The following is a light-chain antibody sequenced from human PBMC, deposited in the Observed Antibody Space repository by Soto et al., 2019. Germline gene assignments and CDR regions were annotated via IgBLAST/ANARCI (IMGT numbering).Light chain of an antibody. Sequence: DIQITHSPSTLSASVGDRVTITCRASQSISSWLAWYQQKPGKAPKLLIYDASSLESGVPSRFSGSGSGTEFTLTISSLQPDDFATYYCQQYDNRLLTFGGGTKVDIK. CDR3: QQYDNRLLT. CDR2: DAS. V-gene: IGKV1-5*01. CDR1: QSISSW. J-gene: IGKJ4*01.